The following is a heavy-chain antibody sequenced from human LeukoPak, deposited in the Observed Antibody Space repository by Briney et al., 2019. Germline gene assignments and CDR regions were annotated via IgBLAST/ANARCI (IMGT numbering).Heavy chain of an antibody. CDR2: IYPGDSDT. CDR1: GYSFTSYW. Sequence: GESLKISCKGSGYSFTSYWIGRVRQMPGKGLEWMGIIYPGDSDTRYSPSFQGQVTISADKSISTAYLQWSSLKASDTAMYYCARAPPYYYDSSGYYGLDAFDIWGQGTMVTVSS. J-gene: IGHJ3*02. V-gene: IGHV5-51*01. D-gene: IGHD3-22*01. CDR3: ARAPPYYYDSSGYYGLDAFDI.